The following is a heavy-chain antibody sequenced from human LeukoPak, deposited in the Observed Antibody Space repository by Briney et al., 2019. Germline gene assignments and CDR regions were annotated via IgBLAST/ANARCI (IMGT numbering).Heavy chain of an antibody. V-gene: IGHV3-74*01. CDR3: ARDLGRGGYFDY. J-gene: IGHJ4*02. CDR1: GFTFRSYG. Sequence: GGSLRLSCAASGFTFRSYGMHWVRQAPGKGLVWVSRINSDGSSTSYADSVKGRFTISRDNAKNTLYLQMNSLRAEDTAVYYCARDLGRGGYFDYWGQGTLVTVSS. CDR2: INSDGSST. D-gene: IGHD3-16*01.